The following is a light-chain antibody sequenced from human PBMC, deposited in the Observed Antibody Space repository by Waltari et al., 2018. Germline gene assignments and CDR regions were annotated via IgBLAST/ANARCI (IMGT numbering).Light chain of an antibody. CDR1: SSYVGGYKH. CDR2: DVS. CDR3: NSYTSSSTWV. J-gene: IGLJ3*02. V-gene: IGLV2-14*03. Sequence: QSALTQPASVSGSPGQSITISCTGTSSYVGGYKHVSWYQQHPGKAPKPMIYDVSNRPSCVSSRFSGSKSGNTAPLTISWLQPEDEADYYCNSYTSSSTWVFGGGTKLTVL.